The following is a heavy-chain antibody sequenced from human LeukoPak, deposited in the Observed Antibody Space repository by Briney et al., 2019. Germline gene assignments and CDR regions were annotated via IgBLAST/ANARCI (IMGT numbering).Heavy chain of an antibody. V-gene: IGHV1-2*02. CDR2: INPNNGVT. CDR3: AKGLYHYDGRGSFDF. CDR1: GYSFTVYY. Sequence: ASVQVSCKASGYSFTVYYIVWVRQAPGQGLEWMGWINPNNGVTEYTQKFQGRVTMTRDTSISTANMELRRLGFDDTAVYYCAKGLYHYDGRGSFDFWGQGSLVTVSS. J-gene: IGHJ4*02. D-gene: IGHD3-22*01.